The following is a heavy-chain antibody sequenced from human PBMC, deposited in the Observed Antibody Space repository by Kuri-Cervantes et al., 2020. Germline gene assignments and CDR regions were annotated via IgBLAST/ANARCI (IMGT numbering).Heavy chain of an antibody. V-gene: IGHV3-20*01. D-gene: IGHD3-9*01. Sequence: GESLKISCAASGFTFDDYGMSWVRQAPGKGLEWVSGINWNGGSTGYADSVRGRFTISRDNAKNSLYLQMNSLRAEDTALYHCARDLNGDIENWLDPWGQGTLVTVSS. J-gene: IGHJ5*02. CDR1: GFTFDDYG. CDR3: ARDLNGDIENWLDP. CDR2: INWNGGST.